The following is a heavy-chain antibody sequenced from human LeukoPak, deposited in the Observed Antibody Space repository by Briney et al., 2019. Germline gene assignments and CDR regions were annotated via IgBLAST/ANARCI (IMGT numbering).Heavy chain of an antibody. D-gene: IGHD3-22*01. Sequence: GGSLRLSCTASGFTFSSYSTNWVRQAPGKGLERVAFIRYDGSNKYYADSVKGRFTISRDNAKNSLYLQMNSLRAEDTAVYYCAGANYYDSSGYYYVYWGQGTLVTVSS. CDR2: IRYDGSNK. J-gene: IGHJ4*02. V-gene: IGHV3-33*08. CDR3: AGANYYDSSGYYYVY. CDR1: GFTFSSYS.